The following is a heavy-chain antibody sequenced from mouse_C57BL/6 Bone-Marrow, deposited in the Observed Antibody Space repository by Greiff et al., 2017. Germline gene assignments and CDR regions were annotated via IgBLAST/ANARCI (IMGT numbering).Heavy chain of an antibody. V-gene: IGHV1-85*01. D-gene: IGHD2-5*01. CDR3: ARGAYYSNYLAWFAY. J-gene: IGHJ3*01. CDR2: IYPRDGST. Sequence: QVQLQQSGPELVKPGASVKLSCKASGYTFTSYDINWVKQRPGQGLEWIGWIYPRDGSTKYNEKLKGKATLTVDTSSSTAYMELHSLTSEDSAVYFCARGAYYSNYLAWFAYWGQGTLVTVSA. CDR1: GYTFTSYD.